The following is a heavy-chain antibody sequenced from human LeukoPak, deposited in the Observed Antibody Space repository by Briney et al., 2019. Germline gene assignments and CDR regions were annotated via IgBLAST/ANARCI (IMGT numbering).Heavy chain of an antibody. J-gene: IGHJ4*02. Sequence: PGGSLRLSCAASGFSFSSFAVHWVRQAPGKGLEWVAVISYDGNNKYYADSVKGRFTISRDNSRNTLYLQMNSLRVEDTAVYYCAKEPREWELPDYWGQGTLVTVSS. D-gene: IGHD1-26*01. V-gene: IGHV3-30*04. CDR1: GFSFSSFA. CDR3: AKEPREWELPDY. CDR2: ISYDGNNK.